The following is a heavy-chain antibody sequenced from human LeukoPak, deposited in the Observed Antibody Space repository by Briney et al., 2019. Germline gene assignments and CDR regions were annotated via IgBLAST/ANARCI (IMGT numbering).Heavy chain of an antibody. D-gene: IGHD4-11*01. J-gene: IGHJ4*02. CDR2: ISYDGSKK. CDR1: VLALGRFC. V-gene: IGHV3-30-3*01. CDR3: AREATTWWGDDYSLRAFDY. Sequence: GGSLRLSGAASVLALGRFCMDWVRQAPGKGLEWVALISYDGSKKYYADSVKGRFTISRDNSKNTLYLQMNSLRAEDTAVYYCAREATTWWGDDYSLRAFDYWGQGTLVTVSS.